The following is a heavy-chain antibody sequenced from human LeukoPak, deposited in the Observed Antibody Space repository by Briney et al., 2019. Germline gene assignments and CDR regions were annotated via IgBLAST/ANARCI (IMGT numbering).Heavy chain of an antibody. CDR2: ISSSSSYI. CDR3: AREPHLGAGSD. V-gene: IGHV3-21*01. D-gene: IGHD6-13*01. J-gene: IGHJ4*02. Sequence: ETLSLTCTVSGGSISNRNYHWGWIRQPPGKGLEWVSSISSSSSYIYYADSVKGRFTISRDNAKNSLYLQMNSLRAEDTAVYYCAREPHLGAGSDWGQGTLVTVSS. CDR1: GGSISNRN.